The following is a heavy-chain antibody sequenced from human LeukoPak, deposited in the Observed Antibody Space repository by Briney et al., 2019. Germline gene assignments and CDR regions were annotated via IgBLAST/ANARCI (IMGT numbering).Heavy chain of an antibody. CDR1: GGTFSSYA. J-gene: IGHJ5*02. CDR3: ARSITMVRGADINWFDP. Sequence: SVKVSCKASGGTFSSYAISWVRQAPGQGLEWMGRIIPILGIAIYAQKFQGRVTITADKSTSTAYMELSSLRSEDTAVYYCARSITMVRGADINWFDPWGQGTLVTVSS. CDR2: IIPILGIA. D-gene: IGHD3-10*01. V-gene: IGHV1-69*04.